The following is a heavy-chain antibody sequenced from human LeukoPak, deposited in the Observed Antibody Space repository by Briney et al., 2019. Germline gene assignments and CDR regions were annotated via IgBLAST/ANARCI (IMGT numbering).Heavy chain of an antibody. CDR2: IWYDGSSK. D-gene: IGHD5-24*01. CDR3: ARDRAMASLYYFDY. CDR1: GFTFSSYG. V-gene: IGHV3-33*01. J-gene: IGHJ4*02. Sequence: GRSLRLSCAASGFTFSSYGMHWVRQAPGKGLEWVAIIWYDGSSKYYADSVKGRFTISRDNSKNTLYLQMNSLRAEDTSVYLCARDRAMASLYYFDYWGQGTLVTVSS.